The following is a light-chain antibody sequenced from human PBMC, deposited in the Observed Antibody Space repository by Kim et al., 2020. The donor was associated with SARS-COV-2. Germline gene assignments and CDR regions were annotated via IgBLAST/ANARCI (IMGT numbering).Light chain of an antibody. CDR1: QSGSSSY. Sequence: SPGERATLSCRTSQSGSSSYLAWYQQKPGQAPRLLIYGASSRATGIPDRFSGSGSGTDFTLTISRLEPEDFAVYYCQQYSSSRWTFGQGTKVDIK. CDR3: QQYSSSRWT. CDR2: GAS. J-gene: IGKJ1*01. V-gene: IGKV3-20*01.